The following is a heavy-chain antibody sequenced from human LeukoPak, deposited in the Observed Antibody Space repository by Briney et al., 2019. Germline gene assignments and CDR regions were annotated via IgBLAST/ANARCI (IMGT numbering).Heavy chain of an antibody. J-gene: IGHJ4*02. CDR3: ARIYGSGSYYPDY. CDR2: IYYSGST. CDR1: GGSISSYY. V-gene: IGHV4-59*01. D-gene: IGHD3-10*01. Sequence: SETLSLTCTVSGGSISSYYWSWIRQPPGKGLEWIGYIYYSGSTNYNPSLKSRVTISVDTSKNQFSLKLSSVTAADTAVYYCARIYGSGSYYPDYWGQGTLVTVSS.